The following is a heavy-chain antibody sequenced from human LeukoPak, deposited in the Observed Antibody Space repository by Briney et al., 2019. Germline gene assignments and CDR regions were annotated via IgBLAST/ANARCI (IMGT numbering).Heavy chain of an antibody. J-gene: IGHJ5*02. D-gene: IGHD2-2*02. V-gene: IGHV3-23*01. CDR2: ISGSGGST. CDR1: GFTFSSYA. CDR3: TKTEPAAIYWFDP. Sequence: GGSLRLSCAASGFTFSSYAMTWVRQAPEKGLEWVSAISGSGGSTYYADSVKGRFTISRDNSKNTLYLQMNSLRAEDTAVYYCTKTEPAAIYWFDPSGQGTLVTVCS.